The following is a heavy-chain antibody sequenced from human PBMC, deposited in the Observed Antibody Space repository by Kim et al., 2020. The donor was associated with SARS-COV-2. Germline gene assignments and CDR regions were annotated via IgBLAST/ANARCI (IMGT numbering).Heavy chain of an antibody. V-gene: IGHV3-33*01. CDR3: ARPRVPSRSLYNYYGADV. D-gene: IGHD2-2*01. Sequence: GGSLRLSCVTSGFTFNNYGMHWVRQALGKGLEWVAVIWSDGSNKYYADCVKGRFTISRDNSKNTLYLQMNSLRLEDTAVYYCARPRVPSRSLYNYYGADVWGQGTTVTVSS. CDR1: GFTFNNYG. J-gene: IGHJ6*02. CDR2: IWSDGSNK.